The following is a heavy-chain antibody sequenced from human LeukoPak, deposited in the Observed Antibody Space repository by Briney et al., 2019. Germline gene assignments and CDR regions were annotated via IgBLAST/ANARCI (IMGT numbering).Heavy chain of an antibody. CDR2: TYYRSKWYN. CDR1: GDSVSSNSAA. Sequence: SQTLSLTCAISGDSVSSNSAAWNWIRQSPSRGLEWLGRTYYRSKWYNDYAVSVKSRITINPDTSKNQFSLQLNSVTPEDTAVYYCARADYDSRNYYYYMDVWGKGTTVTVSS. V-gene: IGHV6-1*01. J-gene: IGHJ6*03. D-gene: IGHD5-12*01. CDR3: ARADYDSRNYYYYMDV.